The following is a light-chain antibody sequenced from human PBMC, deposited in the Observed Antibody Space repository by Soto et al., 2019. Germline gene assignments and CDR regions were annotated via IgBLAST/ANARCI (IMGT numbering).Light chain of an antibody. J-gene: IGLJ2*01. Sequence: QSALTQPASESGSPGQSITISCTGISSDIGSYNLVSWYQQHPGKAPKLIISEVRKRPSGVSNRFYGSKSGNTASLTISGLQAEDEADYYCCSYAGREVIFGGGTKLTVL. CDR1: SSDIGSYNL. V-gene: IGLV2-23*02. CDR3: CSYAGREVI. CDR2: EVR.